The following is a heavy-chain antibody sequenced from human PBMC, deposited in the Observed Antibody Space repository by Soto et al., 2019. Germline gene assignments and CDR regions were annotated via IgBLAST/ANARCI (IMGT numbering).Heavy chain of an antibody. CDR3: AKDMAFEYYDSSGYHAFDY. CDR2: ISGSGGST. D-gene: IGHD3-22*01. J-gene: IGHJ4*02. V-gene: IGHV3-23*01. CDR1: GFTCSSYA. Sequence: GGSLRLSCAASGFTCSSYAMSWVHQAPGKGLEWVSAISGSGGSTYYADSVKGRFTISRDNSKNTLYLQMNSLRAEDTAVYYCAKDMAFEYYDSSGYHAFDYWGQGTLVTVSS.